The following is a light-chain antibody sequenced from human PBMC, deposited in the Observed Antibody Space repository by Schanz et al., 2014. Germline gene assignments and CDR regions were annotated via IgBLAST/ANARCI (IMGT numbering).Light chain of an antibody. CDR1: QSVSSGY. CDR3: QQYGSSRFT. Sequence: EIMMTQSPATLSVSPGERATLSCRASQSVSSGYLAWYQQKPGQAPRLLIYGASSRATGIPDRFSGSGSGTDFTLTIGRLEPEDFAVYYCQQYGSSRFTFGPGTKVDIK. J-gene: IGKJ3*01. CDR2: GAS. V-gene: IGKV3-20*01.